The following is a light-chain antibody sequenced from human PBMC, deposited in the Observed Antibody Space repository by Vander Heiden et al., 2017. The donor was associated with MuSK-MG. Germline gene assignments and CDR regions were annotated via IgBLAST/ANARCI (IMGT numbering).Light chain of an antibody. V-gene: IGLV2-11*01. CDR2: DVS. J-gene: IGLJ1*01. Sequence: QSALTQPRPVSGSPGQPVTISCTGPSSDVGAYNSVSCYQQHPGKAPNLMMYDVSKRPSGVPDRFAGSKPGNTASLTISGLQADDEADYYCCSYAGSYTYVFGTGTKVTVL. CDR3: CSYAGSYTYV. CDR1: SSDVGAYNS.